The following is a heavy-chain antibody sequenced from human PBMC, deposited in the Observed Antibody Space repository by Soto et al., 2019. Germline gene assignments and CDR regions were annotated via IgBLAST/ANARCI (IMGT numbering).Heavy chain of an antibody. CDR3: AKDKGIRISWNWFDP. CDR1: GFTFSNSA. Sequence: LRVSCAASGFTFSNSAMSWVRQAPGQGLEWVSGISGSGGSTYYADSVKGRFTISRDNSKNTVYLQITSLRSDDTAVYYCAKDKGIRISWNWFDPWGQGSLVTVSS. CDR2: ISGSGGST. V-gene: IGHV3-23*01. J-gene: IGHJ5*02.